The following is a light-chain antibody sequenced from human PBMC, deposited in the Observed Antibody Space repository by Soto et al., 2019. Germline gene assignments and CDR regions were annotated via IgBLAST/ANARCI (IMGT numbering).Light chain of an antibody. CDR1: HIISSW. Sequence: DIQMTQSPSSLSASVLDRFTITCRASHIISSWLAWYHQKPGKAPKLLIFDAFSLESGVPSRLRGSRSGTEFTITISSLQPDDYATYYCQQYNSHXPLTFGGGTKV. CDR3: QQYNSHXPLT. J-gene: IGKJ4*01. CDR2: DAF. V-gene: IGKV1-5*01.